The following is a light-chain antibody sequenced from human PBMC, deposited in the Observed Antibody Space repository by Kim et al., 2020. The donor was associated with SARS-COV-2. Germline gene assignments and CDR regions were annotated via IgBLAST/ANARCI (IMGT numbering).Light chain of an antibody. CDR1: QSVTKY. CDR2: DAS. V-gene: IGKV3-11*01. CDR3: QQRSHWPRT. J-gene: IGKJ1*01. Sequence: LSPGDRATLSCRASQSVTKYLAWYQHKPGQTPGLLIYDASNRATGIPARFSGSGSGTDFTLTISSLEPEDFAVYYCQQRSHWPRTFGQGTKVDIK.